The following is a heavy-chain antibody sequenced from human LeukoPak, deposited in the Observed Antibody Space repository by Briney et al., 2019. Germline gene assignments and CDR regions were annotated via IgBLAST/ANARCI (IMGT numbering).Heavy chain of an antibody. J-gene: IGHJ4*02. CDR1: GGSISTSTYY. Sequence: SETLSLTCSVSGGSISTSTYYWGWIRQPPGKGLEWIGTIYYSGSSYYNPSLKSRVTISVDTSKNQFSLKLTSVTAADTAVYYCARHPSGRADSWGQGTLVTVSS. CDR3: ARHPSGRADS. D-gene: IGHD3-10*01. CDR2: IYYSGSS. V-gene: IGHV4-39*01.